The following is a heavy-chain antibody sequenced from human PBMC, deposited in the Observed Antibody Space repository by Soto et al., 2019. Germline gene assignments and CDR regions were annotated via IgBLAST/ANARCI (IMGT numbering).Heavy chain of an antibody. CDR3: ARAKTTITMVRGVIITGASYYYGMDV. CDR1: GFTFSSYA. J-gene: IGHJ6*02. D-gene: IGHD3-10*01. CDR2: ISYDGSNK. Sequence: GGSLRLSCAASGFTFSSYAMHWVRQAPGKGLEWVAVISYDGSNKYYADSVKGRFTISRDNSKNTLYLQMNSLRAEDTAVYYCARAKTTITMVRGVIITGASYYYGMDVWGQGTTVTVSS. V-gene: IGHV3-30-3*01.